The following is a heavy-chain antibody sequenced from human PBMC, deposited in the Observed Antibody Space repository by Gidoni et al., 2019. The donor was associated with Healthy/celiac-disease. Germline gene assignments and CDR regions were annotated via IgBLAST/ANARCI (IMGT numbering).Heavy chain of an antibody. V-gene: IGHV3-48*01. CDR2: ISSSSSTI. CDR1: GFPFSSYS. Sequence: EVQLVESGGGLVQPGGSLRLSCAASGFPFSSYSMNWVRQAPGKGLEWVSYISSSSSTIYYADSVKGRFTISRDNAKNSLYLQMNSLRAEDTAVYYCARDHWYSSSWSHFDYWGQGTLVTVSS. J-gene: IGHJ4*02. D-gene: IGHD6-13*01. CDR3: ARDHWYSSSWSHFDY.